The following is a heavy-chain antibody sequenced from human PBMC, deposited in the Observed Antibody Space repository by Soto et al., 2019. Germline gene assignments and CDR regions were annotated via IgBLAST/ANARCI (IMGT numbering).Heavy chain of an antibody. D-gene: IGHD3-22*01. CDR2: INHSGST. CDR1: GGSFSGYY. CDR3: ARTRALGSSGYTYYYYYGMDV. Sequence: SETLSLTCAVYGGSFSGYYWSWIRQPPGKGLEWIGEINHSGSTNYNPSLKSRVTISVDTSKNQFSLKLSSVTAADTAVYYCARTRALGSSGYTYYYYYGMDVWGQGTTVTVSS. J-gene: IGHJ6*02. V-gene: IGHV4-34*01.